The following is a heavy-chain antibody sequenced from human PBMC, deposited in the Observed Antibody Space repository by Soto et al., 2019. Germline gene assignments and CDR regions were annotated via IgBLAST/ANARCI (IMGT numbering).Heavy chain of an antibody. Sequence: ASVKVSCKASGGTFSSYAISWVRQAPGQGLEWMGGIIPIFGTANYAQKFQGRVTITADESTSTAYMELSSLRSEDTAVYYCARDYYDSSGYLVKADDAFDIWGQGTMVTVSS. D-gene: IGHD3-22*01. J-gene: IGHJ3*02. CDR1: GGTFSSYA. CDR3: ARDYYDSSGYLVKADDAFDI. V-gene: IGHV1-69*13. CDR2: IIPIFGTA.